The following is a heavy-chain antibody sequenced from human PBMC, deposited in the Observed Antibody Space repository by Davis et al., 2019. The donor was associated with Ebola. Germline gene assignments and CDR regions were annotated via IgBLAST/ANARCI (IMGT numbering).Heavy chain of an antibody. Sequence: GSLRLSCAASGFTFSSYWMSWVRQAPGKGLEWIAFISNGGRTIYNPSLRGRVTISIDTSKNQFSLKLSSVTAADTAVYYCARGSGSYSHYWGQGTLVTVSS. CDR2: ISNGGRT. J-gene: IGHJ4*02. V-gene: IGHV4-59*01. CDR3: ARGSGSYSHY. CDR1: GFTFSSYW. D-gene: IGHD1-26*01.